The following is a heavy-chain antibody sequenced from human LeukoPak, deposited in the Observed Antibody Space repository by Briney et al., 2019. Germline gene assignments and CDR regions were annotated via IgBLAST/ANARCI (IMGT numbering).Heavy chain of an antibody. J-gene: IGHJ5*02. CDR3: ASGSHNWFDP. Sequence: SETLSLTCAVSGGSTSRYYWNWIRQPPGNGLEWIAYVNYRGATTYHPSLKSRATISADTSKKKFSLQLSSVTAADTAVYYCASGSHNWFDPWGQGILVTVSS. CDR1: GGSTSRYY. CDR2: VNYRGAT. V-gene: IGHV4-59*01.